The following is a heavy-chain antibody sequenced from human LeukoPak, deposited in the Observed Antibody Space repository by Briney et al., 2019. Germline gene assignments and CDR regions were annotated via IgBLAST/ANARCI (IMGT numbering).Heavy chain of an antibody. CDR3: ARDSGNFEVDY. D-gene: IGHD1-26*01. CDR2: VYHSGST. CDR1: GGSISSSGYY. V-gene: IGHV4-39*01. J-gene: IGHJ4*02. Sequence: PSETLSLTCTVSGGSISSSGYYWGWIRQPPGKGLEWIGSVYHSGSTYYNPSLKSRATISADKSKNQFSLKLSSVTAADTAVYYCARDSGNFEVDYWGQGTLVTVSS.